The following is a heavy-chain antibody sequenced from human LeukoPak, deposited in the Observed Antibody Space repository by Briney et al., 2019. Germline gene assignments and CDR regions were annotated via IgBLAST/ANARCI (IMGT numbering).Heavy chain of an antibody. CDR3: GKDGGTTTSRQQRVGYFDY. CDR1: GFTFINYG. CDR2: IRSDGSIK. D-gene: IGHD6-13*01. V-gene: IGHV3-30*02. J-gene: IGHJ4*02. Sequence: GGSLRLSCAASGFTFINYGMHWVRQAPGKGLEWVAFIRSDGSIKFYEDSVKGRFTISRDNSKNTLYLQMNSVRAEDTAVYYCGKDGGTTTSRQQRVGYFDYGAREP.